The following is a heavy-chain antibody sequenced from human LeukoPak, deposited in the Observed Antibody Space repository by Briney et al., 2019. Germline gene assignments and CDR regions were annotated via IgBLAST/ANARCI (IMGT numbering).Heavy chain of an antibody. Sequence: GGSLRLSCAASGSTFSSYGMHWVRQAPGKGLEWVAFIRYDGSNKYYADSVKGRFTISRDNSKNTLYLQMNSLRAEDTAVCYCAKATGSAYQNYYYYYMDVWGKGTTVTISS. CDR1: GSTFSSYG. V-gene: IGHV3-30*02. D-gene: IGHD3-10*01. J-gene: IGHJ6*03. CDR2: IRYDGSNK. CDR3: AKATGSAYQNYYYYYMDV.